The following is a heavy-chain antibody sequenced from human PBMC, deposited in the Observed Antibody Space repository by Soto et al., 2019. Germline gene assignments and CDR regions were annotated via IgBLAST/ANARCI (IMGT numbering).Heavy chain of an antibody. J-gene: IGHJ4*02. V-gene: IGHV4-30-4*01. CDR3: ARTSWFDNSSSDY. CDR2: IYSSGST. CDR1: GDSVNSDNYS. Sequence: SSETLSLTCTVSGDSVNSDNYSWTWIRQPPGKGLEWIGYIYSSGSTHYNPSLKSRLFISLDTSKNQFSLKLSSVTAADTAVYYCARTSWFDNSSSDYWGQGALVTVSS. D-gene: IGHD3-22*01.